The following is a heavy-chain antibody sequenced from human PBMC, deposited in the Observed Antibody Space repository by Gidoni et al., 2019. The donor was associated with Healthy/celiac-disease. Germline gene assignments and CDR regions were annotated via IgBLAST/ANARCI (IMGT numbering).Heavy chain of an antibody. V-gene: IGHV3-9*01. J-gene: IGHJ4*02. CDR3: AKDARGYYYDSSGYSSYFDY. Sequence: EVQLVESGGGLVQPGRSLRLSCAASGLTFAAYAMHWVRQAPGKGLEWVSGSSWKSGSICYADSVKGRFTISRDNAKNSLYLQMNSLRAEDTALYYCAKDARGYYYDSSGYSSYFDYWGQGTLVTVSS. D-gene: IGHD3-22*01. CDR1: GLTFAAYA. CDR2: SSWKSGSI.